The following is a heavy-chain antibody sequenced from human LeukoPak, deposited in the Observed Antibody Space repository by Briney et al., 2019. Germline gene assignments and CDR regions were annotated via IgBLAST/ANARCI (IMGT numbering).Heavy chain of an antibody. CDR1: GVSFSGYY. CDR2: INHSGST. J-gene: IGHJ4*02. CDR3: ARLTYYYDSSGYYIVDY. Sequence: SETLSLTCAVYGVSFSGYYWSWIRQPPGKGLEWIGEINHSGSTNYNPSLKSRVTISVDTSKNQFSLKLSSVTAADTAVYYCARLTYYYDSSGYYIVDYWGQGTLVTVSS. V-gene: IGHV4-34*01. D-gene: IGHD3-22*01.